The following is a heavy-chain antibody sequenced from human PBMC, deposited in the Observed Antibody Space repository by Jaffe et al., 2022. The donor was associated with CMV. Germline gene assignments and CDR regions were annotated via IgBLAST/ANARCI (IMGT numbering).Heavy chain of an antibody. CDR1: GGSISSSSYY. Sequence: QLQLQESGPGLVKPSETLSLTCTVSGGSISSSSYYWGWIRQPPGKGLEWIGSIYYSGSTYYNPSLKSRVTISVDTSKNQFSLKLSSVTAADTAVYYCARRSLVLLWFGEVGAMDVWGQGTTVTVSS. D-gene: IGHD3-10*01. V-gene: IGHV4-39*01. CDR3: ARRSLVLLWFGEVGAMDV. CDR2: IYYSGST. J-gene: IGHJ6*02.